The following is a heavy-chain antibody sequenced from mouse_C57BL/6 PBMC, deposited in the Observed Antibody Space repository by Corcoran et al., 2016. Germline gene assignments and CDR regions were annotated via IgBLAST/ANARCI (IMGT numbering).Heavy chain of an antibody. CDR3: SRGNSEGFPY. CDR1: GFTFSDYR. J-gene: IGHJ3*01. D-gene: IGHD2-1*01. V-gene: IGHV13-2*01. CDR2: IPVNSDNFGA. Sequence: QVQLVETGGDLVRPGNSLKLSCVTSGFTFSDYRMHWLRQPPGKRLEWIAVIPVNSDNFGANYAESVKGRFDISRDDSKSSVYLEMNRLREEDTATYFCSRGNSEGFPYWGQGTLVTVSA.